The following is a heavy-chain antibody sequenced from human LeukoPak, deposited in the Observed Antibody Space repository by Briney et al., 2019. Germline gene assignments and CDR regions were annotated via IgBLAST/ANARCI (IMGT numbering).Heavy chain of an antibody. CDR3: ARGPPVLLWFGEFAS. Sequence: GGSLRPSCATSGFTVSSNYMSWVLQAPGNGLEWVSVIYDSGTTYYADSVKGRFLIFRDTSKNTVDLQMNSLRVEDTAVYYCARGPPVLLWFGEFASGGQGTLVTVSS. J-gene: IGHJ4*02. CDR2: IYDSGTT. D-gene: IGHD3-10*01. V-gene: IGHV3-53*01. CDR1: GFTVSSNY.